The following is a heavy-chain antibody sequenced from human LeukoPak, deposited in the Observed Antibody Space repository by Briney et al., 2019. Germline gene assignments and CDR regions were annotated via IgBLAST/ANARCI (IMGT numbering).Heavy chain of an antibody. CDR2: SSGYHDNT. J-gene: IGHJ4*02. CDR1: GYTFASYG. CDR3: ARDTALITTPGGHDF. D-gene: IGHD6-13*01. Sequence: ASVRVSCKASGYTFASYGISWVRQAPGQGLEWMGWSSGYHDNTRFAESLQGRVIMTTDKSTSTAYMELTRLTSDDTAMYYCARDTALITTPGGHDFWGQGTLVNVSS. V-gene: IGHV1-18*01.